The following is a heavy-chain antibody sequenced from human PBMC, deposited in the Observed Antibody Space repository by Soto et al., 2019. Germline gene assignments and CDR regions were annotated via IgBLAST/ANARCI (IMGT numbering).Heavy chain of an antibody. J-gene: IGHJ6*02. CDR1: GFTFTSSA. CDR2: IVVGSGNT. V-gene: IGHV1-58*01. D-gene: IGHD2-8*01. CDR3: AAGHCTNGVCYKVRIYYYGMDV. Sequence: SVKVSCKASGFTFTSSAVQWVRQARGQRLEWIGWIVVGSGNTNYAQKFQERVTITRDMSTSTAYMELSSLRSEDTAVYYCAAGHCTNGVCYKVRIYYYGMDVWGQGTTVTVS.